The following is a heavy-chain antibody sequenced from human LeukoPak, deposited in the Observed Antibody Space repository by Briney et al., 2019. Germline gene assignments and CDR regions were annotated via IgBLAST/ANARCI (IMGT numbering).Heavy chain of an antibody. CDR2: ISYSGST. J-gene: IGHJ4*02. D-gene: IGHD3-10*01. CDR1: GDSMSNYH. Sequence: SETLSLTCTVSGDSMSNYHWTWIRQPPGKELEWIGSISYSGSTNYNPSLKSRVTMAVDTSKNQFSLKLNSVTAADTAVYYGASSGLVRGVSTWGQGTLVTVSS. CDR3: ASSGLVRGVST. V-gene: IGHV4-59*01.